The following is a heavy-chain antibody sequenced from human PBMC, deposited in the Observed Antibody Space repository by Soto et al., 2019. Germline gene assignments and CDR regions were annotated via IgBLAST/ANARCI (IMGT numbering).Heavy chain of an antibody. J-gene: IGHJ4*02. CDR1: GFTFSSYG. D-gene: IGHD3-10*01. CDR3: ARDEAPSTLWFGELFAFTFDY. CDR2: IWYDGSNK. Sequence: QVQLVESGGGVVQPGRSLRLSCAASGFTFSSYGMHWVRQAPGKGLEWVAVIWYDGSNKYYADSVKGRFTISRDNSKNTLYLQMNSLRAEDTAVYYCARDEAPSTLWFGELFAFTFDYWGQGTLVTVSS. V-gene: IGHV3-33*01.